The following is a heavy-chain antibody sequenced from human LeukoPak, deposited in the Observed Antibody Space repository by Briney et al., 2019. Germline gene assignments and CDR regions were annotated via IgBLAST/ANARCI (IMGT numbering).Heavy chain of an antibody. Sequence: PGGSLRLSCAASGFTFSSYGMHWVRQAPGKGLEWVAAISYDGSNKYYADSVKGRFTISRDNSKNTLYLQMNSLRAEDTAVYYCARTNDYVWGSYRPWDAFDIWGQGTMVTVSS. CDR2: ISYDGSNK. V-gene: IGHV3-30*03. CDR1: GFTFSSYG. CDR3: ARTNDYVWGSYRPWDAFDI. J-gene: IGHJ3*02. D-gene: IGHD3-16*02.